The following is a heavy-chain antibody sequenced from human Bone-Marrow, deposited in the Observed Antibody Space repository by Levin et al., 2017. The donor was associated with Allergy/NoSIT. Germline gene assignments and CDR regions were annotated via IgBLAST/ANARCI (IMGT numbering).Heavy chain of an antibody. CDR2: IYYSGTT. Sequence: SETLSLTCTVSGDSISSDDYYWGWIRQPPGTGLEWIASIYYSGTTYYNPSLKSRVTISIDTPKNQFSLKLNSVTAADTAVYYCARGTDETSYYFDYWGQGTLVTVSS. CDR1: GDSISSDDYY. CDR3: ARGTDETSYYFDY. V-gene: IGHV4-39*07. J-gene: IGHJ4*02.